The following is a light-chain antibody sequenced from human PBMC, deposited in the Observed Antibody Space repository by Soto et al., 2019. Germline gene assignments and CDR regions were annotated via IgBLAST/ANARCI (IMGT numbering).Light chain of an antibody. CDR1: NIGSKS. CDR2: YDS. J-gene: IGLJ2*01. Sequence: SYELTQPPSVSVAPGKTARITWGGNNIGSKSVHWYQQKPGQAPVLVIYYDSDRPSGIPERFSGSNSGNTATLTISRVEAGDEADYYCQVWDSSSVCVFGGGTKLTVL. V-gene: IGLV3-21*04. CDR3: QVWDSSSVCV.